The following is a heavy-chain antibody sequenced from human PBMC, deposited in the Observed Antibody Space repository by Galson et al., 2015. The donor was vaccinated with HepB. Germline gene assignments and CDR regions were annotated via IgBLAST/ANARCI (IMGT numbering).Heavy chain of an antibody. CDR1: RFTFSNYG. Sequence: SLRLSCAASRFTFSNYGMHWVRQAPGKGLEWVAGIWYDGSKKYYVDSVKGRFTISRDNSKNTLYLQMNNLRAEDTALYFCARSVYQLPPPARFAMDVWGQGTTVTVSS. D-gene: IGHD2-2*01. CDR3: ARSVYQLPPPARFAMDV. V-gene: IGHV3-33*01. J-gene: IGHJ6*02. CDR2: IWYDGSKK.